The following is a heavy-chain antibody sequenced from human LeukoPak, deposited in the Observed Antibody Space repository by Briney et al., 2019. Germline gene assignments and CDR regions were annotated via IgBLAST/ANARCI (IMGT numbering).Heavy chain of an antibody. V-gene: IGHV1-69*05. D-gene: IGHD6-13*01. CDR1: VGTFSSFA. Sequence: ASVKVSCKASVGTFSSFAVSWLRQAPGQGLEWMGGLIPLFGTPYYAQRFQGRVTITTDESTSTVYMDLSGLRSEDTALYYCARAGMVSAEYNWFDPWGQGTLVTVSS. CDR3: ARAGMVSAEYNWFDP. CDR2: LIPLFGTP. J-gene: IGHJ5*02.